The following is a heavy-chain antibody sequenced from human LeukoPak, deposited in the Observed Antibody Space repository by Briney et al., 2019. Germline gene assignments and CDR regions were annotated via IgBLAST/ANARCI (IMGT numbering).Heavy chain of an antibody. J-gene: IGHJ4*02. CDR1: GYTFTGYY. Sequence: ASVKVSCKASGYTFTGYYMHWVRQAPGQGLEWMGWISAYNGNTNYAQKLQGRVTMTTDTSTSTAYMELRSLRSDDTAVYYCARGRIAVAGGDYWGQGTLVTVSS. CDR2: ISAYNGNT. V-gene: IGHV1-18*04. CDR3: ARGRIAVAGGDY. D-gene: IGHD6-19*01.